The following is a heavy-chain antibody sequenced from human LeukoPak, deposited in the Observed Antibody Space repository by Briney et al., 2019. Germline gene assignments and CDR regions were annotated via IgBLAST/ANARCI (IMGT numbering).Heavy chain of an antibody. V-gene: IGHV3-23*01. CDR1: GFTFSSYA. J-gene: IGHJ4*02. Sequence: GGSLRLSCAASGFTFSSYAMSWVRQAPGKGLEWVSAISGGGGSTYYADSVKGRFTISRDNSKNTLYLQMNSLRAEDTAVYYCAKDLPRPQWLGYFDYWGQGTLVTVSS. CDR3: AKDLPRPQWLGYFDY. D-gene: IGHD6-19*01. CDR2: ISGGGGST.